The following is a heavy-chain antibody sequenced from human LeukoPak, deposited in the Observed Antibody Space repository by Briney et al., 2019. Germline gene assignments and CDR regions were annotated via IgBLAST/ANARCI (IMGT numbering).Heavy chain of an antibody. Sequence: SETLSLTCAVYGGSFSGYYWSWIRQPPGKGLEWIGEINHSGSTNYNPSLKSRVTISVDTSKNQFSLKLSSVTAADTAVYYCARESSGSSWYSASPYGMDVWGQGTTVTVSS. D-gene: IGHD6-13*01. J-gene: IGHJ6*02. CDR1: GGSFSGYY. CDR2: INHSGST. CDR3: ARESSGSSWYSASPYGMDV. V-gene: IGHV4-34*01.